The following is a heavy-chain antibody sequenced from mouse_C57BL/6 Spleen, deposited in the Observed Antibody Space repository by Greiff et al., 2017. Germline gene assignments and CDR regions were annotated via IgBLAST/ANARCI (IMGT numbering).Heavy chain of an antibody. D-gene: IGHD1-1*01. Sequence: QVQLKQPGAELVRPGSSVKLSCKASGYTFTSYWLHWVKQRPIQGLEWIGNIDPSDSATHYNQKFKDKATLTVDKSSSTAYMQLSSLTSEDSAVYYCAINGSSLYYFDYWGPGTTLTVSS. CDR1: GYTFTSYW. CDR3: AINGSSLYYFDY. CDR2: IDPSDSAT. V-gene: IGHV1-52*01. J-gene: IGHJ2*01.